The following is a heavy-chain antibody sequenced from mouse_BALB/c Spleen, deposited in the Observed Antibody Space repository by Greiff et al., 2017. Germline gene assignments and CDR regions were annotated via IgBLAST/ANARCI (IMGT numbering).Heavy chain of an antibody. Sequence: VKLVESGPGLVAPSQSLSITCTVSGFSLTSYGVHWVRQPPGKGLEWLGVIWAGGSTNYNSALMSRLSISKDNSKSQVFLKMNSLQTDDTAMYYCARVYYGSSYGVFAYWGQGTLVTVSA. CDR1: GFSLTSYG. CDR3: ARVYYGSSYGVFAY. V-gene: IGHV2-9*02. J-gene: IGHJ3*01. CDR2: IWAGGST. D-gene: IGHD1-1*01.